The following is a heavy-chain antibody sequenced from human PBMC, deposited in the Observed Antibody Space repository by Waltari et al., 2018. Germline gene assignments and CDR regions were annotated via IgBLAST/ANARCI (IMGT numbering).Heavy chain of an antibody. J-gene: IGHJ4*02. Sequence: EVQLVESGGGLVKPGGSLRLSCAASGFTFSSYRLTWVRQAPGKGLEWVSSISSSSSYIYYADSVKGRFTISRDNAKNSLYLQMNSLRAEDTAVYYCARDRRGQQQLVPDYWGQGTLVTVSS. CDR2: ISSSSSYI. D-gene: IGHD6-13*01. V-gene: IGHV3-21*01. CDR1: GFTFSSYR. CDR3: ARDRRGQQQLVPDY.